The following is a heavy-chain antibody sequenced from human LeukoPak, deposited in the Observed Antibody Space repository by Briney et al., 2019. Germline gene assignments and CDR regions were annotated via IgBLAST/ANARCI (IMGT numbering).Heavy chain of an antibody. CDR2: IYYSGST. V-gene: IGHV4-39*01. CDR1: GGSISSSSYY. Sequence: SETLSLTCTVSGGSISSSSYYWGWIRQPPGKGLEWIGSIYYSGSTYYNPSLKSRVTISVDTSKNQFSLKLSSVTAADTAVYYCARNTPYSSSPYNWFDPWGQGTLVTVSS. J-gene: IGHJ5*02. CDR3: ARNTPYSSSPYNWFDP. D-gene: IGHD6-6*01.